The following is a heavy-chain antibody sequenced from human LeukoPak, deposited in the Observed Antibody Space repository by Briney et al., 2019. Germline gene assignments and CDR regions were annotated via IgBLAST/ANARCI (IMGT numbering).Heavy chain of an antibody. CDR3: ANSVVGASSFDY. CDR1: GFTFSSYG. Sequence: GGSLRLSCAASGFTFSSYGMHWVRQAPGKGLEWVAFIRYDGSNKYYADSVKGRFSISRDNSKNTLYLQMNSLRAEDTAVYYCANSVVGASSFDYWGQGTLVTVSS. D-gene: IGHD2-15*01. V-gene: IGHV3-30*02. J-gene: IGHJ4*02. CDR2: IRYDGSNK.